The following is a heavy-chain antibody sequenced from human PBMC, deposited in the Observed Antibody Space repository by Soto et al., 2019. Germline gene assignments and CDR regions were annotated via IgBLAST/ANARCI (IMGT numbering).Heavy chain of an antibody. CDR1: GGSISSSSYY. V-gene: IGHV4-39*01. CDR3: ARLAYYYDSSGYYSYYGMDV. Sequence: SETLSLTCTVSGGSISSSSYYWGWIRQPPGKGLEWIGSIYYSGSTYYNPSLKSRVTISVDTSKNQFSLKLSSVTAADTAVYYCARLAYYYDSSGYYSYYGMDVWGQGTTVTVSS. D-gene: IGHD3-22*01. J-gene: IGHJ6*02. CDR2: IYYSGST.